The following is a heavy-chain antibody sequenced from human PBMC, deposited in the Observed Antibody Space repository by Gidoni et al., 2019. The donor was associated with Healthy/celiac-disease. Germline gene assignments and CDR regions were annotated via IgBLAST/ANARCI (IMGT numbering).Heavy chain of an antibody. J-gene: IGHJ4*02. D-gene: IGHD2-15*01. CDR1: GGSLSSSSYY. CDR2: IYYSGSP. Sequence: QLQLQESGPGLVKPSETLSLTCTVSGGSLSSSSYYWVWLRQPPGKGLEWIGSIYYSGSPYYNPSLKSRVTISVDTSKNQFTLKLSSVTAADTAVYYCARVSGGGTGRGFDYWGQGTLVTVSS. V-gene: IGHV4-39*07. CDR3: ARVSGGGTGRGFDY.